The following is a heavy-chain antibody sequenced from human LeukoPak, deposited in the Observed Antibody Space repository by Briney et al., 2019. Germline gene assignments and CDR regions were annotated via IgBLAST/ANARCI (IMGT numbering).Heavy chain of an antibody. CDR3: ATSPTIYYYYGMDV. J-gene: IGHJ6*02. D-gene: IGHD1-1*01. CDR1: GGTFSSYA. Sequence: GSSVEVSCKVSGGTFSSYAISWVRQAPGQGLEWMGGIIPIFETANYAQKFQGRVTITADESTSTAYMELSSLRSEDTAVYYCATSPTIYYYYGMDVWGQGTTVTVSS. V-gene: IGHV1-69*01. CDR2: IIPIFETA.